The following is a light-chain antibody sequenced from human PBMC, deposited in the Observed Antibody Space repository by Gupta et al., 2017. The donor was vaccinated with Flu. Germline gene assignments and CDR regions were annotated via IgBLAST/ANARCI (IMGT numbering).Light chain of an antibody. V-gene: IGLV3-10*01. CDR2: KDT. Sequence: SSALTQPPSVSVSPGQTARITCSGDALPKQYAYWYQQKSGQAPVLIIYKDTKRPSGTPARFSGSSSGTMASMTISEAQVEDEADFYCCSPDSSGNNRVFGGGTKVTVL. CDR1: ALPKQY. J-gene: IGLJ3*02. CDR3: CSPDSSGNNRV.